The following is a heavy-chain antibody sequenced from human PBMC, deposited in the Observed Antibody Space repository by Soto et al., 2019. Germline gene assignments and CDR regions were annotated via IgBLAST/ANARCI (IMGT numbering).Heavy chain of an antibody. Sequence: GESLKISCKGSGYSFTSYWIGWVRQMPGKGLEWMGIIYPGDSDTRYSPSFQGQVTISADKSISTAYLQWSSLKASDTAMYYCARQGSYYDILTAETIFDWFDPWGQGTLVTVS. CDR1: GYSFTSYW. D-gene: IGHD3-9*01. CDR2: IYPGDSDT. CDR3: ARQGSYYDILTAETIFDWFDP. V-gene: IGHV5-51*01. J-gene: IGHJ5*02.